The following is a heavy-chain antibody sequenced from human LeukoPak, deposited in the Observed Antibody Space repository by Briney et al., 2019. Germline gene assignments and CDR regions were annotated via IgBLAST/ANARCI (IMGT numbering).Heavy chain of an antibody. CDR2: IYYSGST. J-gene: IGHJ3*02. CDR3: AISPYYYDGSGYSPLIPPTI. V-gene: IGHV4-39*01. Sequence: SETLSLTCTVPGGSISSSSYYWGCIRQPPGKGLEWLGSIYYSGSTYYNPSLKSRVTISVDTSKNQFSLTLSSVTAADTAVYYCAISPYYYDGSGYSPLIPPTIWGQGTMVTVSS. CDR1: GGSISSSSYY. D-gene: IGHD3-22*01.